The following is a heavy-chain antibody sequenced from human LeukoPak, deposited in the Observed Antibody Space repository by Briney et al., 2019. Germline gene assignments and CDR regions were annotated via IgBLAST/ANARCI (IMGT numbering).Heavy chain of an antibody. CDR3: ARNVSAGYFDH. CDR2: GYYSGSA. D-gene: IGHD2-8*01. V-gene: IGHV4-39*01. CDR1: GCSMTGTSYY. Sequence: SETLSLTCCVSGCSMTGTSYYWAWIRQPPGKGLEWIASGYYSGSATNSPSLKRRGTISVATSKTQYTLRLSPVTAADTAVYYCARNVSAGYFDHWGRGTLVTVSS. J-gene: IGHJ4*02.